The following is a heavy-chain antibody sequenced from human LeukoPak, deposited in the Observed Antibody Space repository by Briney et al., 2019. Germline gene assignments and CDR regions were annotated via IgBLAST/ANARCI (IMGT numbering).Heavy chain of an antibody. V-gene: IGHV4-39*01. J-gene: IGHJ6*03. CDR1: GGSISSSSYY. CDR2: VYYSGST. D-gene: IGHD1-26*01. CDR3: ARQSGSYGVYYYYMDV. Sequence: SETLSLTCTVSGGSISSSSYYWGWIRQPPGKGLEWIGNVYYSGSTYYNPSLKSRVTISVDTSKNQFSLKLSSVTAADTAVYYCARQSGSYGVYYYYMDVWGKGTTVTISS.